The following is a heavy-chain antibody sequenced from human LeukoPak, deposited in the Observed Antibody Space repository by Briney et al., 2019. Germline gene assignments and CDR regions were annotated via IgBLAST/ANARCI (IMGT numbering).Heavy chain of an antibody. D-gene: IGHD3-16*01. CDR1: GFTFSTYG. Sequence: GGSLRLSCAASGFTFSTYGMHWVRQAPGKGLEWVAIIWYDGSNTYYADSVKGRFTISRDNSKNTLYLEMSSLRAEDTAVHYCAPDHGGFWGQGTLVTVSS. CDR2: IWYDGSNT. V-gene: IGHV3-33*01. CDR3: APDHGGF. J-gene: IGHJ4*02.